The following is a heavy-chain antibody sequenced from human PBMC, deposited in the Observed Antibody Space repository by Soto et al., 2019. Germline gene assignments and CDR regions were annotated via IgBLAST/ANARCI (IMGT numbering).Heavy chain of an antibody. CDR1: GFTFTGND. Sequence: EVQLVESGGGLIQPGGSLRLSCAASGFTFTGNDMNWVRQAPGKGLEWVSLLYSSGSTYYGDSVKGRFTISRDNSNNTLYLQMSSLRAEDTAVYYCAARPLLPGAPWGQGTMVTVSS. CDR2: LYSSGST. CDR3: AARPLLPGAP. V-gene: IGHV3-53*01. D-gene: IGHD3-22*01. J-gene: IGHJ3*01.